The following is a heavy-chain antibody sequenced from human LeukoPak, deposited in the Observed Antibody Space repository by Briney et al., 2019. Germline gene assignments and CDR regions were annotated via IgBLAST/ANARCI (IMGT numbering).Heavy chain of an antibody. D-gene: IGHD3-10*01. CDR3: ARSSSLDY. J-gene: IGHJ4*02. V-gene: IGHV3-74*01. CDR1: GFMFSTYW. Sequence: GGSLRLSCVTSGFMFSTYWMHWVRQAPGKGLVWVSRINSDGSSTNYADSVKGRFTISRDNAKNTLYLQMNSLRAEDTAVYYCARSSSLDYWGQGTLVTVSS. CDR2: INSDGSST.